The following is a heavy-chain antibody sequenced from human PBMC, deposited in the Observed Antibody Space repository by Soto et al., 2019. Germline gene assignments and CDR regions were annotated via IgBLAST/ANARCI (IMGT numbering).Heavy chain of an antibody. V-gene: IGHV3-30*18. J-gene: IGHJ3*02. Sequence: GGSLRLSCAASGFTFSSYGMHWVRQAPGKGLEWVAVISYDGSNKYYADSVKGRFTISRDNSKNTLYLQMNSLRAEDTAVYYCAKVLSGYDLEDAFDIWGQGTMVTVSS. CDR2: ISYDGSNK. CDR3: AKVLSGYDLEDAFDI. D-gene: IGHD5-12*01. CDR1: GFTFSSYG.